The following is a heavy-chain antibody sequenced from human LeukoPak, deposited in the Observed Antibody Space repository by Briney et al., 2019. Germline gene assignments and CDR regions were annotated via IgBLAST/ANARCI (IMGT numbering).Heavy chain of an antibody. CDR1: GFTFSSYS. Sequence: PGGSLRLSCAASGFTFSSYSMNWVRQAPGKGLEWVSSISTSSSYIYYADSVKGRFTISRDNAKNSLYLQMNSLRAEDTAVYYCATDPSISSSWYDYWGQGTLVTVSS. J-gene: IGHJ4*02. V-gene: IGHV3-21*01. D-gene: IGHD6-13*01. CDR2: ISTSSSYI. CDR3: ATDPSISSSWYDY.